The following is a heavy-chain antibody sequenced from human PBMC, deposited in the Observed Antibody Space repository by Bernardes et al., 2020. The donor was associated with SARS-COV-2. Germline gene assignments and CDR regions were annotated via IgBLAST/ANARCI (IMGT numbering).Heavy chain of an antibody. Sequence: GGSLRLSCAASGFTFRSYWMHWVRQAPGKGLVWVSRINNDGSLITYADSVRGRFTISRDNVKNTVYLQMNSLRAEDTAVYYCSRGCSGISCHHYYKWLDPWGQGTLVTVSS. D-gene: IGHD2-15*01. CDR3: SRGCSGISCHHYYKWLDP. V-gene: IGHV3-74*01. J-gene: IGHJ5*02. CDR2: INNDGSLI. CDR1: GFTFRSYW.